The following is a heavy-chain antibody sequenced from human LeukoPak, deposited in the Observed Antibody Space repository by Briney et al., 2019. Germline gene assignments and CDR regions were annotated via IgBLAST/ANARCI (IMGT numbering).Heavy chain of an antibody. J-gene: IGHJ6*03. CDR3: ARGRVTTSFYYYYMDV. CDR2: IYTDGST. Sequence: KTSETLSLTCTVSGGSISSYYWTWIRQPAGKGLEWIGRIYTDGSTNYNPSLKSRVTISVDTSKNQFSLKLSSVTAADTAVYYCARGRVTTSFYYYYMDVWGKGTTVTVSS. CDR1: GGSISSYY. D-gene: IGHD4-11*01. V-gene: IGHV4-4*07.